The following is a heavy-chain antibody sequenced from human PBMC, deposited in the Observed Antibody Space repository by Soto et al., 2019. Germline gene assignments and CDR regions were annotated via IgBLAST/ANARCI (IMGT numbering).Heavy chain of an antibody. J-gene: IGHJ5*02. D-gene: IGHD3-22*01. CDR2: IIPIFGTA. CDR3: ARDNYDSSGYYPHA. CDR1: GGTFSSYA. V-gene: IGHV1-69*13. Sequence: ASVQVSCKASGGTFSSYAISWVRQAPGQGLEWMGGIIPIFGTANYAQKFQGRVTITADESTSTAYMELSSLRSEDTAVYYCARDNYDSSGYYPHAWGQGTLVTVSS.